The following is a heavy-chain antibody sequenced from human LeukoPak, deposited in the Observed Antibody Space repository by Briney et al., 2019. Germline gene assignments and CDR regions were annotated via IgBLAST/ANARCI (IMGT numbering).Heavy chain of an antibody. CDR2: IWYDGSNK. J-gene: IGHJ4*02. CDR3: ASSAWVCSGGSCSLDY. D-gene: IGHD2-15*01. CDR1: GFTFSSYG. V-gene: IGHV3-33*01. Sequence: GRSLRLSCAASGFTFSSYGMHWVRQAPGKGLEWVAVIWYDGSNKYYADSVKGRFTISRDNSKNTPYLQMNSLRAEDTAVYYCASSAWVCSGGSCSLDYWGQGTLVTVSS.